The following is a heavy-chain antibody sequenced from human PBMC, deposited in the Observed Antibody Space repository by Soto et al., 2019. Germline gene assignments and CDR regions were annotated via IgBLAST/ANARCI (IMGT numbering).Heavy chain of an antibody. Sequence: EVRLLESGGGLVQPGGSLRLSCAASGFTFSVYAMSWVRQAPGKGLEWVSGISGSGDSTHYADSVKGRFTVSRDNSKSMLYLQTNSLRAAATAIYYCAKALYGGFTYWGQGTLVTVSS. CDR3: AKALYGGFTY. CDR1: GFTFSVYA. D-gene: IGHD3-10*01. CDR2: ISGSGDST. V-gene: IGHV3-23*01. J-gene: IGHJ4*02.